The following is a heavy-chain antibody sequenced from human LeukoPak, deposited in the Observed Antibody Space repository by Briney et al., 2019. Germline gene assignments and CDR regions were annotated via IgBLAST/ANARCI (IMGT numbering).Heavy chain of an antibody. CDR1: GFTVSNNY. J-gene: IGHJ6*03. Sequence: PGGSLRLSCAASGFTVSNNYMSWVRQAPGKGLEWVSVIYTGGSTYYADSVKGRFTISRDNSKNTLYLQMNSLRAEDTAVYYCASSLVAGYYYYNYYYMDVWGKGTTVTVSS. CDR3: ASSLVAGYYYYNYYYMDV. D-gene: IGHD5-18*01. CDR2: IYTGGST. V-gene: IGHV3-53*01.